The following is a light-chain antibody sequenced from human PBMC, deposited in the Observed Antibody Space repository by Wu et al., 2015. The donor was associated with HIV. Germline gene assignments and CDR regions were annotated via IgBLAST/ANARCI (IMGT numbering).Light chain of an antibody. Sequence: EIVMTQSPATLSVSPGERATLSCRASQSVSSNLAWYQQKPGQPPRLLIYGASTRATGIPARFSGSGSGTEFTLTISSLQSEDFAVYYCQQYDNWPFYSFGQRTRLEIK. CDR2: GAS. V-gene: IGKV3-15*01. CDR1: QSVSSN. J-gene: IGKJ2*03. CDR3: QQYDNWPFYS.